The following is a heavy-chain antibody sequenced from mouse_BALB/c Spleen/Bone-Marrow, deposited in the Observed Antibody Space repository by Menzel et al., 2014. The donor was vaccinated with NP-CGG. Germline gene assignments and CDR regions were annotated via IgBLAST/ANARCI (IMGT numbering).Heavy chain of an antibody. Sequence: VQLQQSGAELVRPGTSVTVSCKASGYAFTNYLIEWVKQRPGQGLEWIGVINPGSGGTNYNEKFKGKATLTADKSSSTAYMQLSSLTSDDSAVYFCARIYYGNYYWGQGTNLTVSS. CDR2: INPGSGGT. CDR3: ARIYYGNYY. J-gene: IGHJ2*01. D-gene: IGHD2-1*01. CDR1: GYAFTNYL. V-gene: IGHV1-54*01.